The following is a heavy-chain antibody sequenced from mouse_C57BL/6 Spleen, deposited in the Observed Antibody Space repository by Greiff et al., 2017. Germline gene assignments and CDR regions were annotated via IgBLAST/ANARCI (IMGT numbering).Heavy chain of an antibody. CDR2: IDPENGDT. Sequence: VQLQQSGAELVRPGASVKLSCTASGFNIKDDYMHWVKQRPEQGLEWIGWIDPENGDTEYASKFQGKATITADTSSNTAYLQLSSLTSEDTAVYYCTTGGNYVYWGQGTTLTVSS. CDR3: TTGGNYVY. CDR1: GFNIKDDY. V-gene: IGHV14-4*01. D-gene: IGHD2-1*01. J-gene: IGHJ2*01.